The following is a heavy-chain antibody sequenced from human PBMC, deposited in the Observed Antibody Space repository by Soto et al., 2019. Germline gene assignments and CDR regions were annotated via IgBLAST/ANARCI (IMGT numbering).Heavy chain of an antibody. CDR2: ISSNGGST. V-gene: IGHV3-64*01. CDR1: GFTFSSYA. Sequence: GSLRLSCAASGFTFSSYAMHWVRQAPGKGLEYVSAISSNGGSTYYANSVKGRFTISRDNSKNTLYLQMNSLRAEDTAVYYCARALRTFDYWGQGTLVTVSS. D-gene: IGHD4-17*01. CDR3: ARALRTFDY. J-gene: IGHJ4*02.